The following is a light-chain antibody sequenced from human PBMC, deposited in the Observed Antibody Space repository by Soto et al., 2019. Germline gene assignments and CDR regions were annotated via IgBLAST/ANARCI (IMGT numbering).Light chain of an antibody. CDR3: QQYKRYSLT. V-gene: IGKV1-5*01. J-gene: IGKJ4*01. CDR2: DAS. Sequence: DIQMTQSPSTLSASVGDRVTITCRASQSISSWLAWYQQKPGKAPKLLIYDASILESVVPSRFSGSGSDTEFTLTINNLQPDDFATYHCQQYKRYSLTFGGGTKVEIK. CDR1: QSISSW.